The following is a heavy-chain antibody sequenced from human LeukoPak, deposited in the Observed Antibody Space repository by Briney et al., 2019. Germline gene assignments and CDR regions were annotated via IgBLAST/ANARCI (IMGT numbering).Heavy chain of an antibody. Sequence: PSETLSLTCAVSGGSISSSNWWSWVRQPPGKGLEWIGEIYHSGSTNYNPSLKSRVTISVDTSKNQFSLKLSSVTAADTAVYYCARGIAAAGTLYYFDYWGQGTLVTVSS. V-gene: IGHV4-4*02. CDR1: GGSISSSNW. J-gene: IGHJ4*02. D-gene: IGHD6-13*01. CDR2: IYHSGST. CDR3: ARGIAAAGTLYYFDY.